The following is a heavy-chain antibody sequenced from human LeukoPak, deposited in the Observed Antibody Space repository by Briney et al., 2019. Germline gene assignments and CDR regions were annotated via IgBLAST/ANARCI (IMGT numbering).Heavy chain of an antibody. V-gene: IGHV1-46*01. D-gene: IGHD3-22*01. CDR1: GYTFTGYY. J-gene: IGHJ4*02. CDR3: AIEYYYDSSGYYDY. Sequence: ASVKVSCKASGYTFTGYYMHWVRQAPGQGLEWMGIINPSGGSTSYAQKFQGGVTMTRDMSTSTVYMELSSLRSEDTAVYYCAIEYYYDSSGYYDYWGQGTLVTVSS. CDR2: INPSGGST.